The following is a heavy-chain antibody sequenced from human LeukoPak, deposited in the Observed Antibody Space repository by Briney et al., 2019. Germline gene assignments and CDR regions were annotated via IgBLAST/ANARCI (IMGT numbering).Heavy chain of an antibody. J-gene: IGHJ4*02. Sequence: PSEILSLTCTVSGGPISSSSYYWGWIRQPPGKGLEWIGSIYYSGSTYYNPSLKSRVTISVDTSKNQFSLKLSSVTAADTAVYYCSGVVPAAIRGDYWGQGTLVTVSS. CDR1: GGPISSSSYY. CDR3: SGVVPAAIRGDY. CDR2: IYYSGST. D-gene: IGHD2-2*02. V-gene: IGHV4-39*01.